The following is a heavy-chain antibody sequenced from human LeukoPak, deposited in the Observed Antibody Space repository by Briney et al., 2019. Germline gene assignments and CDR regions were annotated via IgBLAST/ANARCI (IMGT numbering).Heavy chain of an antibody. CDR3: AKEDSSGYIGYFDY. CDR2: IYSGGST. J-gene: IGHJ4*02. D-gene: IGHD3-22*01. V-gene: IGHV3-53*01. Sequence: GGSLRLSCAASGFTFSSNYMSWVRQAPGKGLEWVSVIYSGGSTYYADSVKGRFTISRDNSKNMRYLQMNSLRAEDTAVYYCAKEDSSGYIGYFDYWGQGTLVTVSS. CDR1: GFTFSSNY.